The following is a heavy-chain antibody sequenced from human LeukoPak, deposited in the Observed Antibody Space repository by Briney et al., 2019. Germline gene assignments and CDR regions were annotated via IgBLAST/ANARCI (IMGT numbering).Heavy chain of an antibody. CDR3: AKDXHILTGRNCXDP. V-gene: IGHV1-18*01. D-gene: IGHD3-9*01. CDR2: VTSYNGDT. J-gene: IGHJ5*02. Sequence: TFNXYGISWVRQAPGQGLEWMGWVTSYNGDTNYAQKFHGRVTMSTDTSTSTAYMELRSLRFDDTAIYYCAKDXHILTGRNCXDPWGQGTXVTVSS. CDR1: TFNXYG.